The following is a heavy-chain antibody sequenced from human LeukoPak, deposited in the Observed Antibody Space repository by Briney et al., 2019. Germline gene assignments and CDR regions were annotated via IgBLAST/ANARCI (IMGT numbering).Heavy chain of an antibody. D-gene: IGHD3-10*01. J-gene: IGHJ4*02. CDR2: IYHSGST. CDR3: ARGLALTMVRGTYFDY. Sequence: SQTLSLTCAVSGGSISSGGYSWSWIRQPPGKGLEWIGYIYHSGSTYYNPSLKSRVTISVDRSKNQFPLKLSSVTAADTAVYYCARGLALTMVRGTYFDYWGQGTLVTVSS. V-gene: IGHV4-30-2*01. CDR1: GGSISSGGYS.